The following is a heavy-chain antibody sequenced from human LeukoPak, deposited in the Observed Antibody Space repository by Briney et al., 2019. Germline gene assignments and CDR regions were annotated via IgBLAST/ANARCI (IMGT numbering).Heavy chain of an antibody. CDR2: INHSGST. V-gene: IGHV4-34*01. J-gene: IGHJ6*02. D-gene: IGHD3-22*01. CDR3: ARGLRYDSSGYYHYYYYGMDV. Sequence: SETLPLTCAVYGGSFSGYYWNWIRQPPGKGLEWIGEINHSGSTNYNPSLKSRVTISVDTSKNQLSLKLSSVTAADTAVYYCARGLRYDSSGYYHYYYYGMDVWGQGTTVTVSS. CDR1: GGSFSGYY.